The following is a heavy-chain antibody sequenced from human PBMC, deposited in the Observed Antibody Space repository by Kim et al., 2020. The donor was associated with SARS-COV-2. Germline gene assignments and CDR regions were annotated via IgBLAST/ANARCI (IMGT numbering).Heavy chain of an antibody. CDR2: ISYDGSNK. CDR1: GFTFSSYA. Sequence: GGSLRLSCAASGFTFSSYAMHWVRQAPGKGLEWVAVISYDGSNKYYADSVKGRFTISRDNSKNTLYLQMNSLRAEDTAVYYCEAAGTGEGGLDYWGQGTLVTVSS. CDR3: EAAGTGEGGLDY. V-gene: IGHV3-30*04. J-gene: IGHJ4*02. D-gene: IGHD6-13*01.